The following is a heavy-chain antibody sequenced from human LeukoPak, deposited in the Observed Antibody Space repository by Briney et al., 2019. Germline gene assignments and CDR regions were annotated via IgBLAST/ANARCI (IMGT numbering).Heavy chain of an antibody. J-gene: IGHJ4*02. Sequence: ASVKVSCKASGYTFTGYYMHWVRQAPGQGLEWMGWINPNSGGTNYAQKFQGRVTMTRDTSISTAYMELSRLRSDDTAVYYCASSSSSSWGGFDYWGQGTLVTVSS. CDR2: INPNSGGT. D-gene: IGHD6-6*01. CDR3: ASSSSSSWGGFDY. CDR1: GYTFTGYY. V-gene: IGHV1-2*02.